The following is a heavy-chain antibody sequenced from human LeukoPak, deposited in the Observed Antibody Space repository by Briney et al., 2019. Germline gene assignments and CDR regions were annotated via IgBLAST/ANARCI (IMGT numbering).Heavy chain of an antibody. J-gene: IGHJ4*02. V-gene: IGHV4-34*01. CDR2: INHSGST. CDR1: GGSFSGYY. D-gene: IGHD3-22*01. Sequence: PSETLSLTCAVYGGSFSGYYWSWIRQPPGKGLDWIGEINHSGSTNYNPSLKSRVTISVDTSKNQFSLKLSSVTAADTAVYYCARGEDSSGYHDYWGQGTLVTVSS. CDR3: ARGEDSSGYHDY.